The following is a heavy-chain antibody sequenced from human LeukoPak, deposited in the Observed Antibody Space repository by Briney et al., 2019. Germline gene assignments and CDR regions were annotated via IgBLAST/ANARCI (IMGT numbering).Heavy chain of an antibody. CDR2: IYSSGST. Sequence: SQTLSLTCTVSGGSISSDSYYWSWIRQPAGKGLEWIGRIYSSGSTNKNPSLKSRVSISVDTSKNQFSLKLRSVTAADTAVYYCTRERAAAGAFDYWGQGTLVTVSS. J-gene: IGHJ4*02. CDR1: GGSISSDSYY. V-gene: IGHV4-61*02. D-gene: IGHD6-13*01. CDR3: TRERAAAGAFDY.